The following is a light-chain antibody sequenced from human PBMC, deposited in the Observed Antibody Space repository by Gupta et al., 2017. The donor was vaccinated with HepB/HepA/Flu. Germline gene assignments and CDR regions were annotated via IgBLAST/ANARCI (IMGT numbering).Light chain of an antibody. Sequence: QSVLPQPPSASGTPGQRVTISCSGSSSNIGSNTVTWYQQLPGTAPKLLIYSNNQRPSGVPDRFSGSKSGTSASMAISGLQAEDEADYYCAAWDDSRNGGVFGGGTKLTVL. CDR2: SNN. V-gene: IGLV1-44*01. CDR3: AAWDDSRNGGV. J-gene: IGLJ2*01. CDR1: SSNIGSNT.